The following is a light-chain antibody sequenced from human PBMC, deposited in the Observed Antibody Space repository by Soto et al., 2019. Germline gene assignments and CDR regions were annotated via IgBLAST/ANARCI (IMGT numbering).Light chain of an antibody. V-gene: IGKV1-12*02. CDR3: QQANTFPFT. CDR1: QHISSW. CDR2: AAS. Sequence: DIQMTQSPSSVAASVGDRVTFTCRASQHISSWLACYQQKPGKAPKLLIAAASILQSGVPSRFSGSGYGTYFTLTISSPQPEYFSTYFCQQANTFPFTFG. J-gene: IGKJ3*01.